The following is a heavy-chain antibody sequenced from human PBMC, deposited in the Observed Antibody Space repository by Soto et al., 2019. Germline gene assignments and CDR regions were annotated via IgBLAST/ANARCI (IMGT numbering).Heavy chain of an antibody. J-gene: IGHJ5*02. CDR2: INAGNGNT. D-gene: IGHD3-3*01. Sequence: ASVKVSCKASGYTFTSYAMHWVRQAPGQRLEWMGWINAGNGNTKYSQKFQGRVTITRDTSASTAYMELSSLRSEDTAVYYCARLIDFWSGYYSHNWFDPWGQGTLVTVSS. CDR1: GYTFTSYA. V-gene: IGHV1-3*01. CDR3: ARLIDFWSGYYSHNWFDP.